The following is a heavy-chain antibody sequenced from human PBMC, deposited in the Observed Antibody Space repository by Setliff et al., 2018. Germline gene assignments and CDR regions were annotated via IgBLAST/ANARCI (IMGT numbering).Heavy chain of an antibody. V-gene: IGHV4-4*02. CDR1: GGSISSSNW. J-gene: IGHJ3*02. D-gene: IGHD3-22*01. Sequence: PSETLSLTCAVYGGSISSSNWWTWVRQPPGKGLEWIGSIYYSVSTYYNPSLKSRVTISVDTSKNQFSLKLSSVTAADTAVYYCARGKIRITMIVVPTCGAFDIWGQGTMVTVSS. CDR3: ARGKIRITMIVVPTCGAFDI. CDR2: IYYSVST.